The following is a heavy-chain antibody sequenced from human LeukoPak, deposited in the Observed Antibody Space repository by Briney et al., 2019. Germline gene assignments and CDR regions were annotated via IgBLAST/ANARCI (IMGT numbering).Heavy chain of an antibody. D-gene: IGHD6-13*01. V-gene: IGHV3-30-3*01. CDR1: GFTFSSYA. CDR2: ISYDGSNK. CDR3: ASNPGYSSSWEEYYFGY. J-gene: IGHJ4*02. Sequence: GGSLRLSCAASGFTFSSYAMHWVRQAPGKGLEWVAVISYDGSNKYYADSVKGRFTISRDNSKNTLYLQMNSLRAEDTAVYYCASNPGYSSSWEEYYFGYWGQGTLVTVSS.